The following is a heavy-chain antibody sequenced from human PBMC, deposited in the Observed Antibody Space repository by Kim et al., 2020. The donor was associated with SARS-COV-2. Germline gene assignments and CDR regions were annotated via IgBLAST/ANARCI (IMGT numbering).Heavy chain of an antibody. J-gene: IGHJ4*02. V-gene: IGHV1-46*01. CDR2: INPSGGDT. Sequence: ASVKVSCKASGYTFTTHYMHWVRQAPGQGLEWMGLINPSGGDTIYAQKFQGRATMTRDTSTSTVYMELSSLRSEDTAMYYCARGGGTGIFYYWGQGTLVT. CDR1: GYTFTTHY. CDR3: ARGGGTGIFYY. D-gene: IGHD2-8*02.